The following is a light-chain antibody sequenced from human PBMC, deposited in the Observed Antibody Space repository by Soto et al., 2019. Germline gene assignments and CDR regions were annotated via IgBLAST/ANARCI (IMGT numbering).Light chain of an antibody. CDR1: HNISIY. J-gene: IGKJ2*01. CDR3: QQRSNWSPNT. CDR2: DAS. V-gene: IGKV3-11*01. Sequence: VVLTQSPATLSLSPGETASLSCRATHNISIYLAWYQQKLGQPPRLLIFDASNRATGIPARFIGSGSGTDFTLTVSSLEPEDFALYFCQQRSNWSPNTFGQGTKLEMK.